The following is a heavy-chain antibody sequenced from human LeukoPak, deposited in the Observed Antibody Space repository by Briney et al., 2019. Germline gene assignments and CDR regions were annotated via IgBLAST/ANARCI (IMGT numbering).Heavy chain of an antibody. V-gene: IGHV3-23*01. J-gene: IGHJ3*02. CDR2: ISGSGGST. CDR1: GFTFSSNA. Sequence: GGSLRLSCAASGFTFSSNAMSWVRQAPGKGLEWVSAISGSGGSTYYADSVKGRFTISRDNSKNTLYLQMNSLRAEDTAVYYCAKDRSGSFGAFDIWGQGTMVTVSS. CDR3: AKDRSGSFGAFDI. D-gene: IGHD6-13*01.